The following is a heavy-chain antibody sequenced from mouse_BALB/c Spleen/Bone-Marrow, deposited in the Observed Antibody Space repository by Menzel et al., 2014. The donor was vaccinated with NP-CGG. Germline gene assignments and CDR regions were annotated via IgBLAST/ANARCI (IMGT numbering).Heavy chain of an antibody. D-gene: IGHD2-3*01. Sequence: QVQLQQYGAELVRPGASVKLSCKASGYNFTSYWINWVKQRPGQGLEWIGNIYPSDSYTNYNQKFKDKATLTVDKSSSTAYMQLSSPTSEDSAVYYRTRDDGSPFAYWGQGTLVTVSA. J-gene: IGHJ3*01. CDR1: GYNFTSYW. V-gene: IGHV1-69*02. CDR2: IYPSDSYT. CDR3: TRDDGSPFAY.